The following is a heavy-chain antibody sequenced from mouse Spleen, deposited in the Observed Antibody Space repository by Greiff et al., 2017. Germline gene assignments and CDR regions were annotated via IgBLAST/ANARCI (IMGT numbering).Heavy chain of an antibody. CDR1: GFTFTDYY. J-gene: IGHJ4*01. CDR3: ARELLY. CDR2: IRNKANGYTT. V-gene: IGHV7-3*02. Sequence: EVQLVESGGGLVKPGGSLKLSCAASGFTFTDYYMSWVRQPPGKALEWLGFIRNKANGYTTEYSASVKGRFTISRDNSQSILYLQMNTLRAEDSATYYCARELLYWGQGTSVTVSS.